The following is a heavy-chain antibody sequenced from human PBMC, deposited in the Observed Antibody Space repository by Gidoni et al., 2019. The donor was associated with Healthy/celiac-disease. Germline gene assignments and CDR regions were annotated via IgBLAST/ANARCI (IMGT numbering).Heavy chain of an antibody. Sequence: EVQLVQSGAEVKKPGEFLRISCKGPGYRFTSYRNSWVRQMPGKSLEWMGRIDPSDSDTNYSPSFQDHVTISADKSISTAYLQWGSLKASDTAMYYCARRREYGSSFDYYYGMDVWGQGTTVTVSS. CDR3: ARRREYGSSFDYYYGMDV. CDR2: IDPSDSDT. V-gene: IGHV5-10-1*03. CDR1: GYRFTSYR. J-gene: IGHJ6*02. D-gene: IGHD6-6*01.